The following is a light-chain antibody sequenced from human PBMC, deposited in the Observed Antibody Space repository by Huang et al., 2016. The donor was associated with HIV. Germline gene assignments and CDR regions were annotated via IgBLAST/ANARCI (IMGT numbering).Light chain of an antibody. CDR3: QQSYSSPFT. CDR2: AAF. CDR1: QSISTY. Sequence: DIQMTQSPSSLSASAGDRVTITCRASQSISTYVNWYQQKRGKAPKLLIYAAFNLQNGVPSRLSCSGSGTDFTLTISGLQPDDFATYYCQQSYSSPFTFGGGTKVEIK. V-gene: IGKV1-39*01. J-gene: IGKJ4*01.